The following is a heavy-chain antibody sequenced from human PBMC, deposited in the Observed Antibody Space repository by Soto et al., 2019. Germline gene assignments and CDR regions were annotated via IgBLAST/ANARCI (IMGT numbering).Heavy chain of an antibody. V-gene: IGHV3-33*08. CDR3: ARERYRSGGSCPYGMDV. J-gene: IGHJ6*02. Sequence: GGPLRLSCAASVFTFSSYGMHWVRQAPGKGLEWVAVIWYDGSNKYYADSVKGRFTISRDNSKNTLYLQMNSLRAEDTAVYYCARERYRSGGSCPYGMDVWGQGTTVTVSS. D-gene: IGHD2-15*01. CDR1: VFTFSSYG. CDR2: IWYDGSNK.